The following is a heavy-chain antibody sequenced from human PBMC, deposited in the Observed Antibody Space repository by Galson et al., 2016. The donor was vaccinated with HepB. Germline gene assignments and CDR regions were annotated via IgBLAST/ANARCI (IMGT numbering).Heavy chain of an antibody. V-gene: IGHV1-69*13. J-gene: IGHJ3*02. CDR2: ITPIFDTP. CDR3: ARTRFEDDYGVPHAFDM. D-gene: IGHD4-17*01. Sequence: SVKVSCKASGGTIRTYDISWVRQAPGQGLEWMGGITPIFDTPTYAQKFQGRVTITADASTSTASMELSSLRSEDTAIYYCARTRFEDDYGVPHAFDMWGQGTLVTVSS. CDR1: GGTIRTYD.